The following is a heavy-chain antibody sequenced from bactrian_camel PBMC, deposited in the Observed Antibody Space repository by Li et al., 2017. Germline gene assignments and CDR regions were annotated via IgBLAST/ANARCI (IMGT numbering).Heavy chain of an antibody. D-gene: IGHD4*01. CDR1: TASVQG. J-gene: IGHJ4*01. V-gene: IGHV3S42*01. CDR2: VSYGGSTT. Sequence: VQLVESGGGLVQPGGSLRLSCAAFTASVQGMGCVRQAPGKGLEWISGVSYGGSTTTYADSLKGRFTISRDNDKKSLFLQLNSLKFEDTAMYYCAQGKFGGGATEWTMPPPRSQGTQVTVS.